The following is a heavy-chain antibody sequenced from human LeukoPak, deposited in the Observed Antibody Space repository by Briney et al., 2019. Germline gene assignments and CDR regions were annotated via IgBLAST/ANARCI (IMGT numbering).Heavy chain of an antibody. Sequence: SSETLSLTCALYGGSFSGYYWSWIRQPPGKGLEWIGEINHRGSTNYNPSLKSRVTISVDTSKNQFSLKLSSVTAADTAVYYCASQYYYDSSGSQRRAFDYWGQGTLVTVSS. J-gene: IGHJ4*02. CDR2: INHRGST. CDR1: GGSFSGYY. CDR3: ASQYYYDSSGSQRRAFDY. V-gene: IGHV4-34*01. D-gene: IGHD3-22*01.